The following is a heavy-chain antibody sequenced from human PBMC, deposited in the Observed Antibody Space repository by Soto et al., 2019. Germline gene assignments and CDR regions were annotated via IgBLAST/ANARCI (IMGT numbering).Heavy chain of an antibody. J-gene: IGHJ5*02. CDR2: IYYSGST. CDR3: ARHVGDIVVVPAATSYWFDP. Sequence: SETLSLTCTVSGGSISSYYWSWIRQPPGKGLEWIGYIYYSGSTNYNPSLKSRVTISVDTSKNQFSLKLSSVTAADTAVYYCARHVGDIVVVPAATSYWFDPWGQGTLVTVS. D-gene: IGHD2-2*01. V-gene: IGHV4-59*08. CDR1: GGSISSYY.